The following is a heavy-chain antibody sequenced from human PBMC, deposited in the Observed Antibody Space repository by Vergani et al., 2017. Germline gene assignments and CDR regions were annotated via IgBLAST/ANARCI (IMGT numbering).Heavy chain of an antibody. Sequence: EVQLVETGGGLIQPGGSLRLSCAASGFTVSSNYMSWVRQAPGKGLEWVSVIYSGGSTYYADSVKGRFTISRDNSKNTRYLQMNSLRAEDTAVYYCARVPINDFLFDYWGQGTLVTVSS. J-gene: IGHJ4*02. V-gene: IGHV3-53*02. CDR3: ARVPINDFLFDY. D-gene: IGHD2-2*01. CDR1: GFTVSSNY. CDR2: IYSGGST.